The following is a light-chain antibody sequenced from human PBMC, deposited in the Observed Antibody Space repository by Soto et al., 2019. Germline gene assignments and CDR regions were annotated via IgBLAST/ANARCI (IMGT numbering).Light chain of an antibody. CDR1: QSISTSY. Sequence: EIVLTQSPGTLSLSPGERATLSCRASQSISTSYLGWYQQRPGQAPRLLIYGTSSRATGIPDRFRGSGSGTDFTLTISRLEPEDFAVYHCQQYGYSFRITVGQGTRLEIK. J-gene: IGKJ5*01. CDR2: GTS. CDR3: QQYGYSFRIT. V-gene: IGKV3-20*01.